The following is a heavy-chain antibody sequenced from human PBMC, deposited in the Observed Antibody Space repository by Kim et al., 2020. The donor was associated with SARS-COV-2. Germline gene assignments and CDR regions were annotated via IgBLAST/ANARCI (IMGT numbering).Heavy chain of an antibody. CDR2: GST. CDR3: ARDQEGLDY. Sequence: GSTSYAQSCQGRVTMTSDTSTTTVYMEMTSLTSDDTAMYYCARDQEGLDYWGQGTLVTVSS. D-gene: IGHD3-3*01. J-gene: IGHJ4*02. V-gene: IGHV1-46*01.